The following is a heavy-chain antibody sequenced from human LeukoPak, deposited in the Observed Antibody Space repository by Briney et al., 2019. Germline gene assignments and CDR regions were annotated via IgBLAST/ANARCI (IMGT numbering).Heavy chain of an antibody. D-gene: IGHD6-19*01. CDR3: ARDTTPYSSGWYDY. J-gene: IGHJ4*02. Sequence: PSETLSLTCAVYGGSFSGYYWSWIRQPPGKGLEWIGEINHSGSTNYNPSLKSRVTISVGTSKNQFSLKLSSVTAADTAVYYCARDTTPYSSGWYDYWGQGTLVTVSS. CDR2: INHSGST. V-gene: IGHV4-34*01. CDR1: GGSFSGYY.